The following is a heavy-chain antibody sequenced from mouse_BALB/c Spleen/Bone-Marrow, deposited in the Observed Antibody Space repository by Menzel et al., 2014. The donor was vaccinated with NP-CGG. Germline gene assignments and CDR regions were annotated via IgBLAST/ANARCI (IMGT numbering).Heavy chain of an antibody. V-gene: IGHV5-17*02. CDR2: ISSGSSTI. D-gene: IGHD2-4*01. J-gene: IGHJ4*01. CDR1: GFTFSSFG. CDR3: ARSTMITTGYYYAMDY. Sequence: VKLVESGGGLVQPGGSRKVSCAASGFTFSSFGMHWVRQAPEKGLEWVAYISSGSSTIYYADTVKGRFTISRDSPKNTLFLQMTSLRSEDTAMYYCARSTMITTGYYYAMDYWGQGTSVTVSS.